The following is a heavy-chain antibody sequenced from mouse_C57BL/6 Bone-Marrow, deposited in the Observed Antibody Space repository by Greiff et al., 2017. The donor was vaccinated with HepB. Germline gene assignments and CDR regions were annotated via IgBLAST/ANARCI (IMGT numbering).Heavy chain of an antibody. V-gene: IGHV1-4*01. CDR2: INPSSGYT. Sequence: VKLLESGAELARPGASVKMSCKASGYTFTSYTMHWVKQRPGQGLEWIGYINPSSGYTKYNQKFKDKATLTADKSSSTAYMQLSSLTSEDSAVYYCARWAYGNPFDYCGQGTTLTVSS. D-gene: IGHD2-1*01. CDR1: GYTFTSYT. J-gene: IGHJ2*01. CDR3: ARWAYGNPFDY.